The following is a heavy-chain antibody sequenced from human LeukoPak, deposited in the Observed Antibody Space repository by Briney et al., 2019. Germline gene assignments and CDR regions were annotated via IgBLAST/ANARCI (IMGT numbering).Heavy chain of an antibody. J-gene: IGHJ4*02. D-gene: IGHD1-26*01. CDR1: GGSISSRSYY. CDR2: IYYTGSP. V-gene: IGHV4-39*01. CDR3: ARSGSGSYYGDYFDY. Sequence: PSETLSLTCTVSGGSISSRSYYWGWIRQPPGKGLEWIGYIYYTGSPYYNSSLKSRVTISVDTSKNQFSLKLSSVTAADTAVYYCARSGSGSYYGDYFDYWGQGTLVTVSS.